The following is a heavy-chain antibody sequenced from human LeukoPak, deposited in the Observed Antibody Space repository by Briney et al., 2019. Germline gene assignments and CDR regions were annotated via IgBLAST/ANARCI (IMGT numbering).Heavy chain of an antibody. Sequence: ASVKVSYKASGYTFTSYYMHWVRQAPGQGLEWMGIINPSGGSTSYAQKFQGRVTMTRDTSTSTVYMELSSLRSEDTAVYCCARAQFPYYFDYWGQGTLVTVSS. V-gene: IGHV1-46*01. CDR3: ARAQFPYYFDY. CDR2: INPSGGST. CDR1: GYTFTSYY. J-gene: IGHJ4*02. D-gene: IGHD5-24*01.